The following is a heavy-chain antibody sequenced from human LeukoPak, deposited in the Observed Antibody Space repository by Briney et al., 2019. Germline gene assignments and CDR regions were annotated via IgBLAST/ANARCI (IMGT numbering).Heavy chain of an antibody. CDR3: ARVLYGYDSSGYPFDY. CDR2: INPNSGGT. Sequence: ASVKVSCKASGYTFTGYYMHWVRQAPGQGLEWMGWINPNSGGTNYAQKFQGRVTMTRDTSISTAYMELSRLRSDDTAVYYCARVLYGYDSSGYPFDYWGQGTLVTASS. J-gene: IGHJ4*02. V-gene: IGHV1-2*02. CDR1: GYTFTGYY. D-gene: IGHD3-22*01.